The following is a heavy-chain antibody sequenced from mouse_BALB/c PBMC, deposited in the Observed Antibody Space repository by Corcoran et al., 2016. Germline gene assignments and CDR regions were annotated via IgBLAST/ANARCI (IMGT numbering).Heavy chain of an antibody. CDR3: ARFTTACYFDY. Sequence: QIQLVQSGPELKKPGETVRISCKASGYTFTTAGMQWVQKMPGKGLKWIGWINTHSGVPKYAEDFKGRFAFSLETSASTAYLQISNLKNEDTATYFCARFTTACYFDYWGQGTTLTVSS. V-gene: IGHV9-4*02. CDR1: GYTFTTAG. CDR2: INTHSGVP. D-gene: IGHD1-2*01. J-gene: IGHJ2*01.